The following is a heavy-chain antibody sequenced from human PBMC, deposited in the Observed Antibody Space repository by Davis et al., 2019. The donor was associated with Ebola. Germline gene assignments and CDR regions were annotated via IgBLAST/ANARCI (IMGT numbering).Heavy chain of an antibody. CDR2: ISWNSGNT. CDR3: AKSGCGNTKCYINY. D-gene: IGHD2-2*02. J-gene: IGHJ4*02. Sequence: LRPPFAASGFTFSTYVMTWVRQAPGRGLEWVSVISWNSGNTGYADFVKGRFTISRDNAKNSLYLQMNSLRPEDTAFYYCAKSGCGNTKCYINYWGQGTLVTVSS. CDR1: GFTFSTYV. V-gene: IGHV3-9*01.